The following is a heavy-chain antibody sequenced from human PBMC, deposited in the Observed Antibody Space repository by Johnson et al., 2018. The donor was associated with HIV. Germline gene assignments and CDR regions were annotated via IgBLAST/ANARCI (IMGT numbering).Heavy chain of an antibody. V-gene: IGHV3-48*04. J-gene: IGHJ3*02. CDR2: ISSRVSTI. CDR1: GFTFSSYA. Sequence: VQLVESGGGVVQPGRSLRLSCAASGFTFSSYAMHWVRQAPGKGLEWVSAISSRVSTIYYADSVKGRFTISRDNAKNSLYLQMNSLRAEDTAVYYCARATVESAFDIWGQGTMVTVSS. D-gene: IGHD4-23*01. CDR3: ARATVESAFDI.